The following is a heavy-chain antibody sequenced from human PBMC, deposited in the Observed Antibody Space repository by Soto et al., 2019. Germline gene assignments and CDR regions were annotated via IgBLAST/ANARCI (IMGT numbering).Heavy chain of an antibody. D-gene: IGHD1-1*01. CDR3: AKETIQVGGPNYLDS. Sequence: VQLVESGGGVVQPGRSLRLLCEASGFTFSRYGMHWVRQAPGMGLEWVAVISWDGLAQYYGDSVKGRFTISRDNSQSTLYLQMNSLRTEDTAIYYCAKETIQVGGPNYLDSWGQGVLVTFSS. CDR1: GFTFSRYG. J-gene: IGHJ4*02. CDR2: ISWDGLAQ. V-gene: IGHV3-30*18.